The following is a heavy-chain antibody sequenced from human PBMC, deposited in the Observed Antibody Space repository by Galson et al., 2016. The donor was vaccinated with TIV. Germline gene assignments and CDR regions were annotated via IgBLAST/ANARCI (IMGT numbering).Heavy chain of an antibody. Sequence: SVKVSCKASGYTFINFGISWLRQAPGRGLEWMGWISPYNGRTKYSQKFQGRVTLTTGSVTSSADVELRSLRSDDTAVYFCARDWAPMTAVASFWFDPWGPGTLVTVSS. J-gene: IGHJ5*02. D-gene: IGHD4-23*01. V-gene: IGHV1-18*01. CDR3: ARDWAPMTAVASFWFDP. CDR1: GYTFINFG. CDR2: ISPYNGRT.